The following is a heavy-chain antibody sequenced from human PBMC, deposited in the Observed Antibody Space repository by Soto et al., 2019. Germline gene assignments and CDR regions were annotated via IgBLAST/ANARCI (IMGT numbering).Heavy chain of an antibody. J-gene: IGHJ5*02. Sequence: QVQLVQSGAEVKKPGATVKVSCKASGYTFTSYGITWVRQAPGQGLEWMGWISAYNGNTNYAQKLQGRVTMTTDTFTKTADNELSSLRSDDSAVYCCARHLHTDWPRVRFDPWGQGTLVTASS. D-gene: IGHD3-9*01. CDR3: ARHLHTDWPRVRFDP. V-gene: IGHV1-18*01. CDR2: ISAYNGNT. CDR1: GYTFTSYG.